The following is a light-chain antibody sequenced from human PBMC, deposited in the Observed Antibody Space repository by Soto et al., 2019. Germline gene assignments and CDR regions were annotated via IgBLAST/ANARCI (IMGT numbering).Light chain of an antibody. J-gene: IGKJ1*01. Sequence: DLQITQSPSSLSATVRDSVTVPCQPSRGIGNALAWYQQKPGTVPKLLINSASTLQSGVPSRFSGSGYGTDFTLTISSLQPEDVASYYCQKYDSAPTFGPGTKVDIK. V-gene: IGKV1-27*01. CDR2: SAS. CDR3: QKYDSAPT. CDR1: RGIGNA.